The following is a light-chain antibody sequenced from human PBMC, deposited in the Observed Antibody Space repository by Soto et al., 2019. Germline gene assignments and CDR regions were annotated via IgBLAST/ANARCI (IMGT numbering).Light chain of an antibody. J-gene: IGKJ3*01. CDR1: QTISSY. CDR2: DAS. Sequence: DIQLTQSPAFLSMSVGDRLTLSCRASQTISSYLTWYQQKVGEDPKSLIYDASTLESGVPSRFSASGSGTEFTLIITALQSEDFATYLCQQTYASTFNCGPGTKWDIK. V-gene: IGKV1-39*01. CDR3: QQTYASTFN.